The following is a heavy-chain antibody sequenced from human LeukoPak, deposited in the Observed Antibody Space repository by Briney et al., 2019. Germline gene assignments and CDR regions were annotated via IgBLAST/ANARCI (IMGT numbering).Heavy chain of an antibody. D-gene: IGHD6-13*01. V-gene: IGHV4-34*01. CDR1: GGSFSGYY. CDR3: ARPRPQYSSSRLFDY. CDR2: INHSGST. Sequence: SETLSLTCAVYGGSFSGYYWSWIRQPPGKGLEWIGEINHSGSTNYNPSLKSRVTISVDTSKNQFSLKLSSVTAADTAVYYCARPRPQYSSSRLFDYWGQGTLVTVSS. J-gene: IGHJ4*02.